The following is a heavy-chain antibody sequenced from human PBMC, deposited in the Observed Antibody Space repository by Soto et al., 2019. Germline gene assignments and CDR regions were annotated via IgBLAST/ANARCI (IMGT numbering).Heavy chain of an antibody. J-gene: IGHJ5*02. CDR2: IYYSGST. CDR3: ARAVRLRYLGQGRWFDP. CDR1: GGSISSYY. V-gene: IGHV4-59*01. D-gene: IGHD3-9*01. Sequence: SETLSLTCTVSGGSISSYYWSWIRQPPGKGLEWIGYIYYSGSTNYNPSLKSRVTISVDTSKNQFSLKLSSVTAADTAVYYCARAVRLRYLGQGRWFDPWGQGTLVTVSS.